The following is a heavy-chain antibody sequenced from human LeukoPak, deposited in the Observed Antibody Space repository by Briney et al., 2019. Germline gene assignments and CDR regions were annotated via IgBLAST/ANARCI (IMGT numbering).Heavy chain of an antibody. CDR3: ARRGKGGKVDY. CDR2: IYYSGST. V-gene: IGHV4-61*01. J-gene: IGHJ4*02. Sequence: SETLSLTCTVSGGSVSSGSYYWSWIRQPPGKGLEWIGYIYYSGSTNYNPSLKSRVTISVDTSKNQFSLKLSSVTAADTAVYYCARRGKGGKVDYWGQGTLVTVSS. D-gene: IGHD3-16*01. CDR1: GGSVSSGSYY.